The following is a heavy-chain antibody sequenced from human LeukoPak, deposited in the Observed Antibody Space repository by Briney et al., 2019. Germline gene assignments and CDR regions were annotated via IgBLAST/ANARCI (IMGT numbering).Heavy chain of an antibody. V-gene: IGHV4-34*01. D-gene: IGHD5-18*01. CDR2: INHSGST. Sequence: PSETLSLTCAVYGGSFSGYYWSWIRQPPGKGLEWIGEINHSGSTNYNPSLKSRVTISVDTSKNQFSLKVSSVTAADTAVYYCARGGYSLYDYWGQGTLVPVSS. CDR1: GGSFSGYY. CDR3: ARGGYSLYDY. J-gene: IGHJ4*02.